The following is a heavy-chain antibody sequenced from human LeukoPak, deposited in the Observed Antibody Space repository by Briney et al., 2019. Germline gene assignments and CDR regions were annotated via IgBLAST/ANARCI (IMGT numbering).Heavy chain of an antibody. D-gene: IGHD3-3*01. J-gene: IGHJ6*02. CDR2: IYYSGST. CDR3: ARDLGPGVRLRFLEWFPMDV. CDR1: GGSISSYY. Sequence: PSETLSLTCTASGGSISSYYWSWIRQPPGKGLEWIGYIYYSGSTNYNPSLKSRVTISVDTSKNQFSLKLSSVTAADTAVYYCARDLGPGVRLRFLEWFPMDVWGQGTTVTVSS. V-gene: IGHV4-59*01.